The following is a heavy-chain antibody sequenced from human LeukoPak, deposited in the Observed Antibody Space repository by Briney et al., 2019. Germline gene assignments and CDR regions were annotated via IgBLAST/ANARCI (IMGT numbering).Heavy chain of an antibody. V-gene: IGHV4-31*03. J-gene: IGHJ6*02. CDR2: IYYSGST. CDR1: GGSISSGGYY. CDR3: ARGGYYYYYGMDV. Sequence: SETLSLTCTVSGGSISSGGYYWSWIRQHPGKGLEWIGYIYYSGSTYYNPSLKSRVTISVDTSKNRFSLKLSSVTAADTAVYYCARGGYYYYYGMDVWGQGTTVTVSS.